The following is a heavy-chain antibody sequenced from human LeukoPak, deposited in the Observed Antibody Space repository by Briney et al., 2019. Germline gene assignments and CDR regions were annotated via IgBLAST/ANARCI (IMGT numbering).Heavy chain of an antibody. CDR3: AKTPYSSSWYRYFDY. V-gene: IGHV3-23*01. Sequence: GGSLRLSCAASGFTFSTYAMNWVRQAPGKGLGWVSAISGSGGSTYYADSVKGRFTISRDNSKNTLYLLMNSLRAEDTTVYYCAKTPYSSSWYRYFDYWGQGTLVTVSS. CDR2: ISGSGGST. J-gene: IGHJ4*02. D-gene: IGHD6-13*01. CDR1: GFTFSTYA.